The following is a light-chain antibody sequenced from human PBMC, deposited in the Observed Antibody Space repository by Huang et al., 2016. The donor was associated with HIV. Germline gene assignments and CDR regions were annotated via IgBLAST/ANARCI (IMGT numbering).Light chain of an antibody. CDR2: TAS. CDR3: QESYNTLT. J-gene: IGKJ4*01. Sequence: IQMTQSPPSLSASVGDRVTITCRASQSISNYLNWYQRKPGKAPKVLMYTASSLQSGVPSRFSSSGYGTDFTLTISSLQPEDYATYYCQESYNTLTFGGGTKVEIK. CDR1: QSISNY. V-gene: IGKV1-39*01.